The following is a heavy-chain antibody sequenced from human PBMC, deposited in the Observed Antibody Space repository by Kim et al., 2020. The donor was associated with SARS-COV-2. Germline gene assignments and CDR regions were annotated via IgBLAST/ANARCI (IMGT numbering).Heavy chain of an antibody. D-gene: IGHD2-15*01. V-gene: IGHV1-69*01. Sequence: HAQNFPVRVTITADESTMTAYMELSSLRSEDTAVYYCAKDIVVLSGMDVWGQGTTVTVSS. CDR3: AKDIVVLSGMDV. J-gene: IGHJ6*02.